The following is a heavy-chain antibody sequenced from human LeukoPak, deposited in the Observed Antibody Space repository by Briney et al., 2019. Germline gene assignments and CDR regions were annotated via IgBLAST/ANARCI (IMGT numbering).Heavy chain of an antibody. J-gene: IGHJ3*02. CDR3: AREVGELASHDAFDI. Sequence: PGGSLRLSCAASGFTFSSYEMNWVRQAPGKGLEWVSYISSSGSTIYYADSVKGRFTISRDNAKNSLYLQMNRLRAEDTAVYYCAREVGELASHDAFDIWGQGTMVTVSS. D-gene: IGHD3-16*01. CDR2: ISSSGSTI. CDR1: GFTFSSYE. V-gene: IGHV3-48*03.